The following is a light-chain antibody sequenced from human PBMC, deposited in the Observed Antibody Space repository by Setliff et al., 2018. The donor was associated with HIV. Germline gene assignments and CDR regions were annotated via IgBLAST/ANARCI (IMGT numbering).Light chain of an antibody. CDR1: SSDIGGYDY. V-gene: IGLV2-14*01. CDR3: ISYADSSALDV. CDR2: EVS. Sequence: QSVLTQPASVSGSPGQSIAISCTGTSSDIGGYDYVSWYQQHPDTAPKVIIYEVSNRPSGVSNRFSGSKSGNTASLTISGLLAEDEADYYCISYADSSALDVFGSGTKGTVL. J-gene: IGLJ1*01.